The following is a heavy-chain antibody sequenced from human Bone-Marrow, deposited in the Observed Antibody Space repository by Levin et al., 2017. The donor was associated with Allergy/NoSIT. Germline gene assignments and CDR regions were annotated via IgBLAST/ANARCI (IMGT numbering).Heavy chain of an antibody. Sequence: GESLKISCKASGYTFTSYYMHWVRQAPGQGLEWMGIINPSGGSTSYAQKFQGRVTMTRDTSTSTVYMELSSLRSEDTAVYYCAREVAVAGKGLDYWGQGTLVTVSS. CDR3: AREVAVAGKGLDY. CDR1: GYTFTSYY. J-gene: IGHJ4*02. CDR2: INPSGGST. V-gene: IGHV1-46*01. D-gene: IGHD6-19*01.